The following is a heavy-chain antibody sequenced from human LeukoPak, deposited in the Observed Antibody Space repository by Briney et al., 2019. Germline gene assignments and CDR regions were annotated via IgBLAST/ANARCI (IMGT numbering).Heavy chain of an antibody. CDR1: GDSVSSNSAA. Sequence: SQTLSLTCAISGDSVSSNSAAWNWIRQSPSRGLEWLGRTYYRSKWYNDYAVSVKSRISINPDTSKNQLSLQLNSATPEDTAVYYCARGECSGGSCYELGYWGQGTLVTVSS. J-gene: IGHJ4*02. D-gene: IGHD2-15*01. V-gene: IGHV6-1*01. CDR2: TYYRSKWYN. CDR3: ARGECSGGSCYELGY.